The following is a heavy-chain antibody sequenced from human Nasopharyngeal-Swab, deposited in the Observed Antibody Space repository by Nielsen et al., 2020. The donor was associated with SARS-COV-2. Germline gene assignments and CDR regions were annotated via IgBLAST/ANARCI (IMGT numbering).Heavy chain of an antibody. CDR3: ARGGPAPIFDL. D-gene: IGHD3-16*01. Sequence: GSLRLSCAASGFTFSSYDMHWVRQATGKGLEWVSAIGNSGYPYYPGSVKGRFTISRENAKNSLYLQMNSLRAGDTAVYYCARGGPAPIFDLWGRGTLVTVSS. V-gene: IGHV3-13*05. CDR1: GFTFSSYD. J-gene: IGHJ2*01. CDR2: IGNSGYP.